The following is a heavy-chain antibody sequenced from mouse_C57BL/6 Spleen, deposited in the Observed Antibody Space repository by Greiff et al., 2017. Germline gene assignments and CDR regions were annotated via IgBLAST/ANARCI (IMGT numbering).Heavy chain of an antibody. CDR2: IDPSDSYT. Sequence: QVQLQQPGAELVMPGASVKLSCKASGYTFTSYWMHWVKQRPGQGLEWIGEIDPSDSYTNYTQKFKGKSTLTVDKSSSTAYMQLSSLTSEDSAVYYCARKFGASDYAMDYWGQGTSVTVSS. V-gene: IGHV1-69*01. CDR1: GYTFTSYW. D-gene: IGHD3-1*01. CDR3: ARKFGASDYAMDY. J-gene: IGHJ4*01.